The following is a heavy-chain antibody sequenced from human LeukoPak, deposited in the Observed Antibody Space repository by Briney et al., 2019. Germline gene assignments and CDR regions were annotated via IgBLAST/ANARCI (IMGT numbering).Heavy chain of an antibody. CDR2: ISYDGSKK. V-gene: IGHV3-30*18. D-gene: IGHD2-2*01. J-gene: IGHJ6*02. CDR3: AKDQVQGTSARYFYYGTEV. Sequence: GGSLRLSCAASGFTFSSYGVHWVRQAPGKGLEWVAVISYDGSKKYYADSVKGRFTLSRDNSNNTLYLQMNSLTAEDTAVYYCAKDQVQGTSARYFYYGTEVWGQGTTVTVSS. CDR1: GFTFSSYG.